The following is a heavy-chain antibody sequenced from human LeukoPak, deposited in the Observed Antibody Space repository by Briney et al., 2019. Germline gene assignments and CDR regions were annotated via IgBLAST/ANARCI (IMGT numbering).Heavy chain of an antibody. J-gene: IGHJ6*02. D-gene: IGHD6-19*01. V-gene: IGHV3-48*01. CDR1: GFTFSSYS. CDR2: ISSSSSTI. CDR3: ARGNRWLVFYYYGMDV. Sequence: PGGSLRLSCAASGFTFSSYSMNWVRQAPGKGLEWVSYISSSSSTIYYADSVKGRFTISRDKAKNSLYLQMNSLRAEDTAVYYCARGNRWLVFYYYGMDVWGQGTTVTVSS.